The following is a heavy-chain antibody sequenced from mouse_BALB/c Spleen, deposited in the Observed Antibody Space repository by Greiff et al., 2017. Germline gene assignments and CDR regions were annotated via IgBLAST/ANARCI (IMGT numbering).Heavy chain of an antibody. CDR3: ARSYYRYDELAY. V-gene: IGHV14-1*02. Sequence: VQLKESGAELVRPGALVKLSCKASGFNIKDYYMHWVKQRPEQGLEWIGWIDPENGNTIYDPKFQGKASITADTSSNTAYLQLSSLTSEDTAVYYCARSYYRYDELAYWGQGTLVTVSA. CDR2: IDPENGNT. CDR1: GFNIKDYY. J-gene: IGHJ3*01. D-gene: IGHD2-14*01.